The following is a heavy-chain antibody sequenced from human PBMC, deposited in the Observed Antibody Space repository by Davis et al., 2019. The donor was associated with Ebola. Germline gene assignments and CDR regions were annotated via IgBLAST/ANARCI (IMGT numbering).Heavy chain of an antibody. J-gene: IGHJ6*04. Sequence: GGSLRLSCVVSGFTFSDYAMAWVRQAPGKGPEWVSIISASGGSTDHADSVKGRFTISRDNSKNTLYLQMNSLRAEDTAVYYCAKSGLSFGVVKYHYGMDVWGKGTTVTVSS. CDR2: ISASGGST. D-gene: IGHD3-3*01. V-gene: IGHV3-23*01. CDR3: AKSGLSFGVVKYHYGMDV. CDR1: GFTFSDYA.